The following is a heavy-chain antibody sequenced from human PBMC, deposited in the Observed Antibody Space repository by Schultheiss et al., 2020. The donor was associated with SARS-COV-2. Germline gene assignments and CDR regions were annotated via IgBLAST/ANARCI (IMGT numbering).Heavy chain of an antibody. D-gene: IGHD4-17*01. CDR1: GFTFSSYA. CDR3: AKGREGDDYGDYGVGY. J-gene: IGHJ4*02. V-gene: IGHV3-23*01. CDR2: ISGSGGST. Sequence: GGSLRLSCAASGFTFSSYAMSWVRQAPGKGLEWVSAISGSGGSTYYADSVKGRFTISRDNSKNTLYLQMNSLRAEDTAVYYCAKGREGDDYGDYGVGYWGQGTLVTVSS.